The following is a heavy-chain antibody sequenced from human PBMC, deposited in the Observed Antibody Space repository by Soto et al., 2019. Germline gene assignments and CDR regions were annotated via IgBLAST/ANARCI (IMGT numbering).Heavy chain of an antibody. CDR2: ISYDGSNK. J-gene: IGHJ4*02. D-gene: IGHD6-13*01. CDR1: GFTFSSYG. CDR3: AKAGLGYSSPFY. Sequence: PGGSLRLSCAASGFTFSSYGMHWVRQAPGKGLEWVAVISYDGSNKYYADSVKGRFTISRDNSKNTLYLQMNSLRAEDTAVYYCAKAGLGYSSPFYWGQGTLVTV. V-gene: IGHV3-30*18.